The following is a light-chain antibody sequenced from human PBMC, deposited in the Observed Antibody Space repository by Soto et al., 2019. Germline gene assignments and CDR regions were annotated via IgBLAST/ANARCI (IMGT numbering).Light chain of an antibody. CDR3: QQFHSFPIT. J-gene: IGKJ5*01. CDR1: QSITIW. CDR2: DAS. Sequence: DIQMTQSPSTLSASAGDRVTITCRASQSITIWLAWYQQKPGKAPKLLIYDASTLESGVPSRFSGSGSGTEFTLTISSLHPDDFATYYCQQFHSFPITFGQGTRLEIK. V-gene: IGKV1-5*01.